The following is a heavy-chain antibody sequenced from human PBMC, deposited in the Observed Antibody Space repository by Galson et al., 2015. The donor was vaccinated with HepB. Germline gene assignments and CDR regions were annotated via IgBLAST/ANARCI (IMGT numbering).Heavy chain of an antibody. Sequence: SLRLSCAASGFTFSSYAMSWVRQAPGKGLEWVSAISGSGGSTYYADSVKGRFPISRDNSKNTLYLQMNSLRAEDTAVYYCAKVGRSRVGATSSFVDYWGQGTLVTVSS. CDR2: ISGSGGST. V-gene: IGHV3-23*01. D-gene: IGHD1-26*01. CDR3: AKVGRSRVGATSSFVDY. J-gene: IGHJ4*02. CDR1: GFTFSSYA.